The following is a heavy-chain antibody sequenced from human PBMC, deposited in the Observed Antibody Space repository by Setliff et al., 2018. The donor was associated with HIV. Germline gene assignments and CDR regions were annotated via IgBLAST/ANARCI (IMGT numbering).Heavy chain of an antibody. D-gene: IGHD6-19*01. J-gene: IGHJ6*02. CDR1: GGAFRRYG. CDR3: AGASVGGPDRYYYEYGMDV. Sequence: SVKVSCKSSGGAFRRYGFTWVRHAPGQGLEWMGRIIPVLGMVNYAEQFQGRVTITADESTTTVYMAIKNLRSEDTAVYYCAGASVGGPDRYYYEYGMDVWGQGTTVTVSS. V-gene: IGHV1-69*04. CDR2: IIPVLGMV.